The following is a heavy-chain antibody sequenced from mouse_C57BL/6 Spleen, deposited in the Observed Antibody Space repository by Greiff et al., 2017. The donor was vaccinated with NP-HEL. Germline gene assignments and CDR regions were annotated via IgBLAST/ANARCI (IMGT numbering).Heavy chain of an antibody. CDR2: INYDGSST. V-gene: IGHV5-16*01. D-gene: IGHD1-1*01. CDR1: GFTFSDYY. Sequence: EVHLVESEGGLVQPGSSMKLSCTASGFTFSDYYMAWVRQVPEKGLEWVATINYDGSSTYYLDSLKSRFIISRDNAKNILYLQMSSLKSEDTATYYCARDSYGSSVFDYWGQGTTLTVSS. CDR3: ARDSYGSSVFDY. J-gene: IGHJ2*01.